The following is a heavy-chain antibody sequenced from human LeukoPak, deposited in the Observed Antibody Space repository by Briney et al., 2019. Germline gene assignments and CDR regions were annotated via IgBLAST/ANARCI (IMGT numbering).Heavy chain of an antibody. CDR2: IYHSGST. Sequence: TSETLSLTCAVSGGSISSSNWWSWVRQPPGKGLGWIGEIYHSGSTNYNPSLKSRVTISVDKSKNQFSLKLSSVTAADTAVYYCASFLAAGEPVDYWGQGTLVTVSS. CDR3: ASFLAAGEPVDY. V-gene: IGHV4-4*02. D-gene: IGHD6-13*01. CDR1: GGSISSSNW. J-gene: IGHJ4*02.